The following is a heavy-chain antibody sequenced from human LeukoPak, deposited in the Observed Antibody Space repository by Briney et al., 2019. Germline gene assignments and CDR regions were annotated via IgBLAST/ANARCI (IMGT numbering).Heavy chain of an antibody. CDR1: GGSISSSSYY. Sequence: SETLSLTCTVSGGSISSSSYYWGWIRQPPGEGLEWIGSVYYSGSTYYNPSLKSRVAISADTSKNQFSLKLSSVTAADTAVYYCARQSAASGYYSIYYYGMDVWGQGTTVTVSS. CDR2: VYYSGST. CDR3: ARQSAASGYYSIYYYGMDV. D-gene: IGHD3-22*01. V-gene: IGHV4-39*01. J-gene: IGHJ6*02.